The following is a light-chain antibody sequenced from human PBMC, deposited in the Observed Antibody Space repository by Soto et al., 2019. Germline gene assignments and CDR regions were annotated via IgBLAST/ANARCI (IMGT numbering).Light chain of an antibody. CDR3: QQYNSYPT. V-gene: IGKV1-39*01. CDR2: AAS. CDR1: QSISNH. Sequence: DIQMTQSPSSLSASVEDRVIITCRASQSISNHLNWYQQKPGKAPKLLIFAASSLQSGVPSRFSGSRSGPDFTLTISSLQPDDFATYYCQQYNSYPTFGQGTKVDI. J-gene: IGKJ1*01.